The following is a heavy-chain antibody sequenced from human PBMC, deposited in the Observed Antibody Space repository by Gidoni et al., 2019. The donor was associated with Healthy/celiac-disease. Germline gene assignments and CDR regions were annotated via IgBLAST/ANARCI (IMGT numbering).Heavy chain of an antibody. CDR3: ARYYDDSSGYWALLDV. V-gene: IGHV1-69*02. CDR1: GGTSSSYT. D-gene: IGHD3-22*01. CDR2: IIPILGIA. Sequence: QVQLVQSGAEVKKPGSSVKVSCNASGGTSSSYTISWVRQAPGQGLEWMGRIIPILGIANYAQKFQGRVTITADKSTSTAYMELSSLRSEDTAVYYCARYYDDSSGYWALLDVWGQGTTVTVSS. J-gene: IGHJ6*02.